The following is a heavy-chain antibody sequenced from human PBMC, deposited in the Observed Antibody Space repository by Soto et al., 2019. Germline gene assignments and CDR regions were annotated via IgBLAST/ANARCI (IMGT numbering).Heavy chain of an antibody. Sequence: GASVKVSCKASGYTFTSYAMHWVRQAPGQRLEWMGWINAGNGNTKYSQKFQGRVTITRDTSASTAYMELSSLRSEDTAVYYCARTYSGSYYGTRSAFDIWGQGTMVTVSS. CDR1: GYTFTSYA. CDR3: ARTYSGSYYGTRSAFDI. V-gene: IGHV1-3*01. D-gene: IGHD1-26*01. CDR2: INAGNGNT. J-gene: IGHJ3*02.